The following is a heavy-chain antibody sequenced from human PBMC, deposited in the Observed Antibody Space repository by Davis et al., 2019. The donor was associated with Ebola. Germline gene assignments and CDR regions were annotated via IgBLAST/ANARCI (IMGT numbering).Heavy chain of an antibody. CDR1: GFTFGGYT. V-gene: IGHV3-21*01. CDR2: TSNGGAYI. Sequence: PGGSLRLSCAASGFTFGGYTMNWVRQGPGKGLGCVASTSNGGAYIFYADSVKGRFTISRDNAKKFLYLQMDRLRVEDTGTYFCAGVYSGYEWGQGTQVVVSS. D-gene: IGHD5-12*01. CDR3: AGVYSGYE. J-gene: IGHJ4*02.